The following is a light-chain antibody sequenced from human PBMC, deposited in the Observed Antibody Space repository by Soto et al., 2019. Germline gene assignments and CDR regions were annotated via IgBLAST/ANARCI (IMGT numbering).Light chain of an antibody. J-gene: IGKJ1*01. CDR2: SAS. CDR1: QSISIY. V-gene: IGKV1-39*01. Sequence: DLQLTQSPSSLSAFVGDRVTIACRASQSISIYLSWYQQKLGKAPKLLIYSASTLQSGVPSRFSGSGSGTDFTLTISSLQPEDFATYYCQQTYTIPRTFGRGTKVEIK. CDR3: QQTYTIPRT.